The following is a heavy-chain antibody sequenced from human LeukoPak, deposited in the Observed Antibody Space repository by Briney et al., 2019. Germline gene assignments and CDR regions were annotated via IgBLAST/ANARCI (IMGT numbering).Heavy chain of an antibody. V-gene: IGHV3-23*01. Sequence: PGGSLRLSCAASGFTFSSYAMHWVRQAPGKGLEWVSTISGSDGDTYYADSVKGRFTISRDNSKNTLYLQMNSLRAEDTAVYYCARITNGYSYGSYYYYYYYMDVWGKGTTVTVSS. J-gene: IGHJ6*03. CDR2: ISGSDGDT. D-gene: IGHD5-18*01. CDR1: GFTFSSYA. CDR3: ARITNGYSYGSYYYYYYYMDV.